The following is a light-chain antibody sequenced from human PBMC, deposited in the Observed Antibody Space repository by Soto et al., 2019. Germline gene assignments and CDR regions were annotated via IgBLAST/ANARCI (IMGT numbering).Light chain of an antibody. CDR3: LQDYSYPYS. CDR1: QGIRTE. V-gene: IGKV1-6*01. CDR2: GAS. Sequence: AIQMTQSPSSLSASVGDTVTITCRASQGIRTELGWYQQSPGKTPKLLIYGASSLQIGVPSRFSGTGSGTDFTLTISSLQPEDFATYYCLQDYSYPYSFGQGTKLEIK. J-gene: IGKJ2*03.